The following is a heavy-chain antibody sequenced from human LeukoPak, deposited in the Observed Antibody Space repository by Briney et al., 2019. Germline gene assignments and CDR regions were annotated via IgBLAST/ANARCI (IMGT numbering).Heavy chain of an antibody. Sequence: GGSLRLSCAASGFTFSSYGMHWVRQAPGKGLEWVAVIWYDGSNKYYADSVKGRFTISRDNSKNTLYLQMNSLRAGDTAVYYCAKGSPYYYDSSGYSGFDYWGQGTLVTVSS. V-gene: IGHV3-33*06. CDR3: AKGSPYYYDSSGYSGFDY. CDR1: GFTFSSYG. CDR2: IWYDGSNK. D-gene: IGHD3-22*01. J-gene: IGHJ4*02.